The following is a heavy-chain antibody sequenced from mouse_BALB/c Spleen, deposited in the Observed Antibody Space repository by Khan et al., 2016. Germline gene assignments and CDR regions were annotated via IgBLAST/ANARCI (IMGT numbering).Heavy chain of an antibody. D-gene: IGHD2-4*01. J-gene: IGHJ3*01. CDR3: ARSPYEYDVGFAC. CDR2: IDPANGNT. CDR1: GFNIKDTY. V-gene: IGHV14-3*02. Sequence: VQLKEPGAELVKPGASVKLSCTASGFNIKDTYMHWVKQRPEQGLEWIGRIDPANGNTKSDPKFQGKAPITADTSSHTAYLQLSSLPSADTAVFYCARSPYEYDVGFACWGQGTLVTVSA.